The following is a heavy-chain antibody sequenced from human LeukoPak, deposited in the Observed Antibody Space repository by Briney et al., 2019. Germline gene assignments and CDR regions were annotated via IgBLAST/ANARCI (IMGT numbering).Heavy chain of an antibody. CDR1: GGSISSY. J-gene: IGHJ4*02. V-gene: IGHV4-59*01. D-gene: IGHD3-3*01. Sequence: SETLSLTCTVSGGSISSYWSWIRQPPGKGLEWIGYVYYSGSTKYNPSLKSRVTISVDTSKNQFSLKLSSVTAADTAVYYCARGDTIFGVVTPTGLDYWGQGILVTVSS. CDR2: VYYSGST. CDR3: ARGDTIFGVVTPTGLDY.